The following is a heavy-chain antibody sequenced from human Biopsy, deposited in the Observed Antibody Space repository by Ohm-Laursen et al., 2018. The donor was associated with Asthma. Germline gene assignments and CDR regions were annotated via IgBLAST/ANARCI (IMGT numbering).Heavy chain of an antibody. V-gene: IGHV2-70*04. CDR2: IDWDDDK. D-gene: IGHD6-13*01. Sequence: TQTLTLTSTLSGLSLSKTGMRVSWIRQPPGKALEWLARIDWDDDKFYSASLKTRLTISKDTSKNQVVLTMTNMDPVDTATYYCAREQQLGNFDYWGQGTLVTVSS. CDR3: AREQQLGNFDY. J-gene: IGHJ4*02. CDR1: GLSLSKTGMR.